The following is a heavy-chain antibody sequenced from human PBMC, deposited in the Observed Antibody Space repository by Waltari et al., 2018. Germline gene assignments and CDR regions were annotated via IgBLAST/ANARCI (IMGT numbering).Heavy chain of an antibody. CDR1: GYTVSNYD. CDR3: ARARKSFWFDS. V-gene: IGHV1-8*01. Sequence: QVLLVQSGAEVMKPGASVKVYCKASGYTVSNYDIYWVRQAAGQGLEWMGWMNPNSGDTHYAQKFQGRVTFTRDTSTSRAFIEMSNLRSDDTAVYYCARARKSFWFDSWGQGTLVAVSS. CDR2: MNPNSGDT. J-gene: IGHJ5*01.